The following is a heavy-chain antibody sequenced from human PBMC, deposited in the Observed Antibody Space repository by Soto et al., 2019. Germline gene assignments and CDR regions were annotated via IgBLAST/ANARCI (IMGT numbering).Heavy chain of an antibody. Sequence: QVQLVESGGGVVQPGRSLRLSCAASGFTFSSYAMHWVRQAPGKGLEWVAVISYDGSNKYYADSVKGRFTISRDNSKKALYLKMNSLRAEDTAVYYCASRSSGWYALPYYYYGMDVWGQGTTVTVSS. D-gene: IGHD6-19*01. CDR3: ASRSSGWYALPYYYYGMDV. CDR2: ISYDGSNK. CDR1: GFTFSSYA. V-gene: IGHV3-30-3*01. J-gene: IGHJ6*02.